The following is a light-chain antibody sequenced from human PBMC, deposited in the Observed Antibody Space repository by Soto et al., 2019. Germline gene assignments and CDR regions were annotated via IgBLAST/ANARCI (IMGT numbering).Light chain of an antibody. Sequence: DIQMTQSPSTLSASVGDRVTITCRASQSISNWLAWYQQKPGKAPKLLIYKASSLESGVPSRFSGSGSGTEFTLTISSLQFDDFATYYCQQYNSYAYTFGQGTKVDIK. V-gene: IGKV1-5*03. CDR1: QSISNW. CDR3: QQYNSYAYT. CDR2: KAS. J-gene: IGKJ2*01.